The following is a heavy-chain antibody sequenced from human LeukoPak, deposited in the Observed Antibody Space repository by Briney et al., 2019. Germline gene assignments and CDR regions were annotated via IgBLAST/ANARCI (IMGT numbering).Heavy chain of an antibody. J-gene: IGHJ5*02. V-gene: IGHV4-34*01. CDR1: GGSFSGYY. Sequence: PPETLSLTCAVYGGSFSGYYWSWIRQPPGKGLEWIGEINHSGSTNYNPFLKSRVTISVDTSKNQFSLKLSSVTAADTAVYYCARGQRAAMITWGQGTLVTVSS. CDR2: INHSGST. CDR3: ARGQRAAMIT. D-gene: IGHD3-22*01.